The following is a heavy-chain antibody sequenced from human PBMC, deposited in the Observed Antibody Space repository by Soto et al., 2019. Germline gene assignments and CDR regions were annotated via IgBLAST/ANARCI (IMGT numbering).Heavy chain of an antibody. Sequence: GASVKVSCKASGGTFSSYTISWVRQAPGQGLEWMGRIIPILGIANYAQKFQGRVTITADKSTSTAYMELSSLRSEDTAVYYCARDVVTGDAGVVAFGIWGQGTMVTVSS. CDR3: ARDVVTGDAGVVAFGI. V-gene: IGHV1-69*04. J-gene: IGHJ3*02. D-gene: IGHD7-27*01. CDR2: IIPILGIA. CDR1: GGTFSSYT.